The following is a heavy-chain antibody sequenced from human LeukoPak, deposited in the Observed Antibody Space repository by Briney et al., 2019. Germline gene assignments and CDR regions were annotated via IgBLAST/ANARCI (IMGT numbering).Heavy chain of an antibody. CDR3: ARDRLLHHPYYFDY. CDR2: ISSSSSYI. Sequence: PGGSLRLSCAASGFTFSSYSMNWVRQAPGKGLEWVSSISSSSSYIYYADSVKGRFTISRDNAKNSLYLQMNSLRAEDTAVYYCARDRLLHHPYYFDYWGQGTLVTVSS. V-gene: IGHV3-21*01. CDR1: GFTFSSYS. D-gene: IGHD1-26*01. J-gene: IGHJ4*02.